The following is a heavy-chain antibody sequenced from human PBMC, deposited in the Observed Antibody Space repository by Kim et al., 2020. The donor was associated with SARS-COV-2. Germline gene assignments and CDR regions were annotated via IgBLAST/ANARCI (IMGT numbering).Heavy chain of an antibody. CDR3: ARDPAYDSSVYAADY. J-gene: IGHJ4*02. CDR1: GYTFTSYG. Sequence: GSVKVSCKASGYTFTSYGISWLRQAPGQGLEGMGWISVYNANTNYAQNLQARLTKTTDTSPSTAYMELRSLTSDETAGYYCARDPAYDSSVYAADYWGQGTLVTVSS. D-gene: IGHD3-22*01. V-gene: IGHV1-18*01. CDR2: ISVYNANT.